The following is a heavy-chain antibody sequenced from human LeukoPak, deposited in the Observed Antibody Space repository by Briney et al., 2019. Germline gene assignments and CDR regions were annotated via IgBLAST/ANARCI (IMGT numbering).Heavy chain of an antibody. Sequence: GESLKISCKGSGYIFSHYWIVWVRQMPGKGLEWMGIIYPDDSDTRYSPSFQGQVTFSADKSITTAYLQWSSLGASDTAMYYCARRTTSDAFDIWGQGTIVTVSS. J-gene: IGHJ3*02. CDR2: IYPDDSDT. D-gene: IGHD4-17*01. V-gene: IGHV5-51*01. CDR3: ARRTTSDAFDI. CDR1: GYIFSHYW.